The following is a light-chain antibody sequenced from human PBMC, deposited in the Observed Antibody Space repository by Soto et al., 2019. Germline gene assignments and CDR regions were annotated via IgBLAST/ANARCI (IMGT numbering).Light chain of an antibody. CDR2: GAS. CDR3: QQYGSSSGT. J-gene: IGKJ1*01. Sequence: EIVLTQSPGTLSLSPGERATLSCRASQSVSSHYLAWYQQKPGQAPRLLIYGASSRAIGIPDRFSGSGSGTAFTLTVSRLEPEDFAVYYCQQYGSSSGTFGQGTKVEIK. V-gene: IGKV3-20*01. CDR1: QSVSSHY.